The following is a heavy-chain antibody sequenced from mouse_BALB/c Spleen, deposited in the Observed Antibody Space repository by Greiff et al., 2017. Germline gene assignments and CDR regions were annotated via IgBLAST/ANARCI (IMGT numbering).Heavy chain of an antibody. J-gene: IGHJ2*01. V-gene: IGHV5-6*01. Sequence: EVHLVESGGDLVKPGGSLKLSCAASGFTFSSYGMSWVRQTPDKRLEWVATISSGGSYTYYPDSVKGRFTISRDNAKNTLYLQMSSLKSEDTAMYYCARHLDYGNYYFDYWGQGTTLTVSS. D-gene: IGHD2-1*01. CDR1: GFTFSSYG. CDR2: ISSGGSYT. CDR3: ARHLDYGNYYFDY.